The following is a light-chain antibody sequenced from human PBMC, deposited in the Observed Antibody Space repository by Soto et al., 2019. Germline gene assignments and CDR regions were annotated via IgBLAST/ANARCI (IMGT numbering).Light chain of an antibody. J-gene: IGLJ3*02. V-gene: IGLV2-14*01. Sequence: SVLTQPASVSGSPGQSITISCTGTSSDVGGYNYVSWYQQYPGKVPKVMIYEVSNRPSGVSNRFSGSKSGNTASLTISGLQAEDEADYYCSSYTRSSTRVFGGGTKLTVL. CDR1: SSDVGGYNY. CDR3: SSYTRSSTRV. CDR2: EVS.